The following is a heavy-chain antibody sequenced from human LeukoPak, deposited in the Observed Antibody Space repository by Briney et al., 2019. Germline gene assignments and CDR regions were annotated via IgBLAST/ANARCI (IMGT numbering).Heavy chain of an antibody. CDR1: GFTLSSFG. CDR2: ISHDGSNK. J-gene: IGHJ4*02. Sequence: GGSLRLSCEASGFTLSSFGMHWVRQAPGKGLEWVAVISHDGSNKYYADSVKGRFTISRDNSKNTLYLQMNSLRAEDTAVYYCAKDLSFSTSSLDYWGQGTLVTVSS. D-gene: IGHD6-6*01. V-gene: IGHV3-30*18. CDR3: AKDLSFSTSSLDY.